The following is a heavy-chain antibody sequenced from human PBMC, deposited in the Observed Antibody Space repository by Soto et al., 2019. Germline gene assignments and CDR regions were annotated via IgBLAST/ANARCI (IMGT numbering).Heavy chain of an antibody. J-gene: IGHJ5*02. CDR1: DGSISSSSHY. CDR3: ARHSRYCSSTSCPYNWFDP. Sequence: QLQLQESGPGLVKPSETLSLTCTVSDGSISSSSHYWGWIRQPPGKGLEWIGSIYYSGSTYYNPSLKSRVTTSVDTSKNQFSLKLSSVTAADTAVYYCARHSRYCSSTSCPYNWFDPWGQGTLVTVSS. D-gene: IGHD2-2*01. CDR2: IYYSGST. V-gene: IGHV4-39*01.